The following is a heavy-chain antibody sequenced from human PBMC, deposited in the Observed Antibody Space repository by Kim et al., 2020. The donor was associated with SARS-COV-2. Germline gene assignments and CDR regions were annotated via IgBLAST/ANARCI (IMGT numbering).Heavy chain of an antibody. V-gene: IGHV7-4-1*02. D-gene: IGHD4-17*01. J-gene: IGHJ5*02. Sequence: ASVKVSCKASGYTFTDYGMNWVRQAPGQGLEWMGWINTNTGNPTYAQGFTGRFVFSLDTSVTTAYLQISSLKADDTAVYYCARATNWFDPWGQGTLVTVSS. CDR1: GYTFTDYG. CDR2: INTNTGNP. CDR3: ARATNWFDP.